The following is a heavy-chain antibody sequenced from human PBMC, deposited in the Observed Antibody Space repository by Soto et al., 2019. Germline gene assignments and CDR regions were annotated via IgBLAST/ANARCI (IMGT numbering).Heavy chain of an antibody. CDR2: IGTAGDT. D-gene: IGHD4-17*01. Sequence: EVQVVESGGGLVQPGGSLRLSCAASGFTFSSYDMHWVRQATGKGLEWVSAIGTAGDTYYPGSVKGRFTISRENAKNSLYLQMNSLRAGDTAVYYCARGGYGDYGDTLFDYWGQGTLVTVSS. CDR3: ARGGYGDYGDTLFDY. V-gene: IGHV3-13*01. J-gene: IGHJ4*02. CDR1: GFTFSSYD.